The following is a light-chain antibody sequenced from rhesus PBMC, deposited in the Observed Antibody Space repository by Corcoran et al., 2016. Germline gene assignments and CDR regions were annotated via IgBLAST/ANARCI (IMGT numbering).Light chain of an antibody. J-gene: IGKJ4*01. CDR3: QQDYSWPPT. CDR2: GAS. CDR1: QSVISS. Sequence: EIVMTQSPATLSLSPGEGATLSYRASQSVISSLAWYQQKPGQAPPLLIYGASSRAPGIPDRFSGRGSGTEVTLTISSLEPEAVGVYFCQQDYSWPPTFGGGTKVELK. V-gene: IGKV3-42*01.